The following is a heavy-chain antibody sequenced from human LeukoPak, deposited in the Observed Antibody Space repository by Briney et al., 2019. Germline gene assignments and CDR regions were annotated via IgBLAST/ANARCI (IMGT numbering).Heavy chain of an antibody. D-gene: IGHD6-13*01. V-gene: IGHV4-59*12. J-gene: IGHJ4*02. CDR1: GGSISSYY. CDR2: IYYSGST. Sequence: NPSETLSLTCTVSGGSISSYYWSWIRQPPGKGLEWIGYIYYSGSTNYNPSLKSRVTISVDTSKNQFSLKLSSVTAADTAVYYCADHIAAAGHHYFDYWGQGTLVTVSS. CDR3: ADHIAAAGHHYFDY.